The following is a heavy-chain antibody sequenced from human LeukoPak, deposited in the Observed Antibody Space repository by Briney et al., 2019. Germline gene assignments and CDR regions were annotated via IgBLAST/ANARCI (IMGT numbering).Heavy chain of an antibody. Sequence: SETLSLTCAVSGYSISSGYYWGWIRQPPGKGLEWIGSIYHSGSTYYNPSLKSRVTISVVTSKIQFSLKLSSVTAADTAVYYCVRLGAAFFDYWGQGTLVTVSS. CDR1: GYSISSGYY. CDR3: VRLGAAFFDY. J-gene: IGHJ4*02. D-gene: IGHD6-13*01. CDR2: IYHSGST. V-gene: IGHV4-38-2*01.